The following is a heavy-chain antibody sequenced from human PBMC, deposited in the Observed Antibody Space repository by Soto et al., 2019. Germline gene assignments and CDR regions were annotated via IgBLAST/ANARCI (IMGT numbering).Heavy chain of an antibody. D-gene: IGHD2-2*01. V-gene: IGHV1-2*04. CDR1: GYTFTASS. CDR3: ARVTSSYLSAVFIDL. Sequence: QVQLVQSGSEVKKHGASVKVSCKASGYTFTASSLHWVRQAPGQGLEWMGWTHCNTGGTNYTQKFQGWVTMTRDTSINTAYMELSRLTSADTALYYCARVTSSYLSAVFIDLLAQGTTVTFSS. CDR2: THCNTGGT. J-gene: IGHJ5*01.